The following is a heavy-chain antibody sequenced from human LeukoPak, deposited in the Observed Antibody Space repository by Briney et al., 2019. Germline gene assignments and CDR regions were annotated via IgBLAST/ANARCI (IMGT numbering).Heavy chain of an antibody. CDR1: GGSISSSSYY. V-gene: IGHV4-39*01. D-gene: IGHD3-10*01. Sequence: PSETLSLTCTVSGGSISSSSYYWGWIRQPPGKGLEWIGSFYYSGSTYYNPSLKSRVTVSVDTSKNQFSLKLSSVTAADTAVYYCARPLYYGSGSYHPFDPWGQGTLVTVSS. J-gene: IGHJ5*02. CDR2: FYYSGST. CDR3: ARPLYYGSGSYHPFDP.